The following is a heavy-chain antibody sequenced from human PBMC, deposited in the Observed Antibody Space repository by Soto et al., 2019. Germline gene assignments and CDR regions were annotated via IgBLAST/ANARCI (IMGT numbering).Heavy chain of an antibody. CDR3: ASSVGGYGPYFYSYGMDV. Sequence: SGTLSLTCTASGGSISSYYWSWIRQPAGKGLEWIGRIYTSGSTNYNPSLKSRVTMSVDTSENLFSLKLSSVSAADAAVYYCASSVGGYGPYFYSYGMDVWGQGTTVTAP. D-gene: IGHD5-12*01. V-gene: IGHV4-4*07. J-gene: IGHJ6*02. CDR1: GGSISSYY. CDR2: IYTSGST.